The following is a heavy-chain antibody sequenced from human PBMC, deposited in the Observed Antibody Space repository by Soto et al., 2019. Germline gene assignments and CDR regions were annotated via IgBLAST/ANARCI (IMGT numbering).Heavy chain of an antibody. CDR2: VNRSGTT. CDR3: ARGIGYCSSINCYSSRRLRFDS. CDR1: GGSFSGYY. J-gene: IGHJ4*02. V-gene: IGHV4-34*01. Sequence: PSETLSLTCAVYGGSFSGYYWTWIRQSPEKGLEWIGEVNRSGTTYYNPSLKTRVTISVHTPKNQFSLKMGSVTAADTAVYYCARGIGYCSSINCYSSRRLRFDSWGQGTLVTVSS. D-gene: IGHD2-2*01.